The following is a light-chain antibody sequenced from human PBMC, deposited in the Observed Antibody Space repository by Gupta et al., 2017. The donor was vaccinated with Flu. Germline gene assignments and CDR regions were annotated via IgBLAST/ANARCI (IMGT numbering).Light chain of an antibody. CDR1: NSNIGANS. Sequence: QSVLTQPPSASGTPGQRVTISCYGSNSNIGANSVNWYQQPPGTAPKLLIYGSSQRTSGVPDRFSGSKSGTSASLAISGLQSADEADYHCAAWDDSLNGPVFGGGTKLTVL. V-gene: IGLV1-44*01. CDR2: GSS. CDR3: AAWDDSLNGPV. J-gene: IGLJ3*02.